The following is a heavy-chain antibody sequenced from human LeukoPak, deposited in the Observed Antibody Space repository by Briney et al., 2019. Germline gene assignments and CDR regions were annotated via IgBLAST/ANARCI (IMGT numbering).Heavy chain of an antibody. Sequence: KPGGSLRLSCAASGFTFSSYAMSWVRKAPGKGLEWVGRIKGKIDGGTTDYAAPVKGRFTISRDDSKNTLYLQMNSLKIEDTAVYYCTTDGGPDCGGDCPDFDYWGQGTLVTVSS. D-gene: IGHD2-21*02. CDR3: TTDGGPDCGGDCPDFDY. CDR1: GFTFSSYA. V-gene: IGHV3-15*01. CDR2: IKGKIDGGTT. J-gene: IGHJ4*02.